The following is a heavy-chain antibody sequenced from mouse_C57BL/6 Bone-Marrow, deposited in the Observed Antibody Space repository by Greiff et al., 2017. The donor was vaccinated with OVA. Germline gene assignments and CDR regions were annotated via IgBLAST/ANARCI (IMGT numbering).Heavy chain of an antibody. CDR2: ISSGGSYT. CDR1: GFTFSSYG. J-gene: IGHJ2*01. CDR3: ARQGSNYFDY. Sequence: EVMLVESGGDLVKPGGSLKLSCAASGFTFSSYGMSWVRQTPDKRLEWVATISSGGSYTYYPDSVKGRFTISRDNAKNTLYLQMSSLKSEDTAMYYCARQGSNYFDYWGQGTTLTVSS. V-gene: IGHV5-6*01. D-gene: IGHD5-1*01.